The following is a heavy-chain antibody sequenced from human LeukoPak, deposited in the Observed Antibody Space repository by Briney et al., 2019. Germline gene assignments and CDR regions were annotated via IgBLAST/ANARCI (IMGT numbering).Heavy chain of an antibody. CDR3: ARDFTLLDEDAFDI. CDR1: GGSISSSSYY. CDR2: IYYSGST. D-gene: IGHD3-3*02. J-gene: IGHJ3*02. Sequence: PSETLSLTCTVSGGSISSSSYYWGWIRQPPGKGLEWIGSIYYSGSTYYNPSLKSRVTISVDTSKNQFSLKLSSVTAADTAVYYCARDFTLLDEDAFDIWGQGTMVTVSS. V-gene: IGHV4-39*07.